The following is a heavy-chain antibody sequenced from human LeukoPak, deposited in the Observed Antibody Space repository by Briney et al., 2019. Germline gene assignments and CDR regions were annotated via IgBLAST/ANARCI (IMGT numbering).Heavy chain of an antibody. Sequence: GGSLRLSCAASGFTFSSYAMSWVRQAPAKGLGWVSIISGGAGSTYYAESVKGRFTISRDNSKNTLYLQMNSLRPEDTAVYYCARGGTGHYYASGTYYQSYYFDYWGQGSLVTVSS. CDR2: ISGGAGST. CDR3: ARGGTGHYYASGTYYQSYYFDY. V-gene: IGHV3-23*01. D-gene: IGHD3-10*01. CDR1: GFTFSSYA. J-gene: IGHJ4*02.